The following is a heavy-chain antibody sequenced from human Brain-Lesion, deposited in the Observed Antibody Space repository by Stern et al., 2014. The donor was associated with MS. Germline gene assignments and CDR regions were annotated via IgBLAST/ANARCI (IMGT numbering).Heavy chain of an antibody. CDR3: ARDYGTTNYYMSAFDL. V-gene: IGHV3-7*01. CDR1: GFTFNNFW. CDR2: IKEDGSDK. J-gene: IGHJ3*01. D-gene: IGHD3-22*01. Sequence: VQLVESGGGFAQPGGSLRLSCAASGFTFNNFWMTWVRQAPGKGLEWVATIKEDGSDKKYLNSVKGRFTISRDNAKKSLYLQMNSLRAEDTAVYYCARDYGTTNYYMSAFDLWGQGTMVSVSS.